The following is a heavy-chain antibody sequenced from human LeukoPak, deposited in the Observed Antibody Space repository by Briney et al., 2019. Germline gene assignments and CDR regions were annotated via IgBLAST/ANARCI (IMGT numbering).Heavy chain of an antibody. CDR3: ARVSDTSMVTPGFDS. V-gene: IGHV1-18*01. CDR2: VSTSNGDT. Sequence: ASVKVSCKTSGYNFNRYTITWGRQAPGQGLEWMGWVSTSNGDTNYAEKFEGRVTMTTETVTKTAYMELRRLRAGDTAMYFCARVSDTSMVTPGFDSWGQGTLVTVSS. CDR1: GYNFNRYT. J-gene: IGHJ4*02. D-gene: IGHD5-18*01.